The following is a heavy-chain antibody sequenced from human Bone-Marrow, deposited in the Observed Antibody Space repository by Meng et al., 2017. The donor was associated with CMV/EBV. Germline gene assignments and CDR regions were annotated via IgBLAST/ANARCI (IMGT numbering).Heavy chain of an antibody. Sequence: GESLKISCAASGLTFSGSTMHWVRQASGKGLQWVGRIRSEAYSYATAYAASVTGRFTITRDDSKNTAYLQMNSLKTEDTAVYYCTRAYSSSSVFDYWGQGTLVTVSS. V-gene: IGHV3-73*01. CDR1: GLTFSGST. CDR3: TRAYSSSSVFDY. J-gene: IGHJ4*02. D-gene: IGHD6-6*01. CDR2: IRSEAYSYAT.